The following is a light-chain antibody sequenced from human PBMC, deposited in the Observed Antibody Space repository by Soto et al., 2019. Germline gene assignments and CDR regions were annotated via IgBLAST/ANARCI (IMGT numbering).Light chain of an antibody. Sequence: EIVLTQSPGTLSLSPGERATLSCRASQSVSSSFLGWYQQKPGQAPRLLIYGASSRATGIPDRFSGSGSGTDFTLTISRLESEDFAVYYCQQYGTSPWTFGQGTQVDIK. CDR2: GAS. CDR3: QQYGTSPWT. J-gene: IGKJ1*01. V-gene: IGKV3-20*01. CDR1: QSVSSSF.